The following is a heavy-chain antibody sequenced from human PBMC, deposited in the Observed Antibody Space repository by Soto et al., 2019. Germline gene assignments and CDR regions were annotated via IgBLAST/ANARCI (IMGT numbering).Heavy chain of an antibody. J-gene: IGHJ3*02. CDR3: ARDKRRQNYDILTPDAFDI. CDR2: IWYDGSNK. Sequence: QVQLVESGGGVVQPGRSLRLSCAAYGFTFSSYGMHWVRQAPGKGLEWVAVIWYDGSNKYYADSVKGRFTISRDNSKNTLYLQMNSLRAEDTAVYYCARDKRRQNYDILTPDAFDIWGQGTMVTVSS. CDR1: GFTFSSYG. D-gene: IGHD3-9*01. V-gene: IGHV3-33*01.